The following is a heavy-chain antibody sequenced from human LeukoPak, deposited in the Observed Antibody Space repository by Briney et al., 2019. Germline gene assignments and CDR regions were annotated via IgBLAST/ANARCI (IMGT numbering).Heavy chain of an antibody. V-gene: IGHV1-2*02. J-gene: IGHJ5*02. CDR1: GYTFTGYY. D-gene: IGHD2-21*02. CDR2: INPKSGAT. CDR3: ARSVTYNWFDP. Sequence: ASVKVSCKASGYTFTGYYMHWVRQAPGQGLQWMGWINPKSGATNYAQSFQGRVALTTDTSISTAFMELSNLRPDDTAIYFCARSVTYNWFDPWGQGTRVTVSS.